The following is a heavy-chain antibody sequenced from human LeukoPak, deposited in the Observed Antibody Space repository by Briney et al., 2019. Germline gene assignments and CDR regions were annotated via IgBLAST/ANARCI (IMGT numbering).Heavy chain of an antibody. Sequence: GGSLRLSCAASGFTFDDYAMHWVRQAPGKGLEWVSGISWNSGSIGYADSVKGRFTISRDNSKNTLYLQMNSLRAEDTAVYYCARVLGIAVAGTFDYWGQGTLVTVSS. J-gene: IGHJ4*02. D-gene: IGHD6-19*01. CDR3: ARVLGIAVAGTFDY. CDR2: ISWNSGSI. V-gene: IGHV3-9*01. CDR1: GFTFDDYA.